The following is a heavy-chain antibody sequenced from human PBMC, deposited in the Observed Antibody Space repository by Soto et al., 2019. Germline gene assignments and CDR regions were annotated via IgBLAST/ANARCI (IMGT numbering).Heavy chain of an antibody. CDR3: AREAPSPYYYDSSGYYYSSAFDI. J-gene: IGHJ3*02. Sequence: GASVKVSCKASGGTFSSYAISWVRQAPGQGLEWMGGIIPIFGTANYAQKFQGRVTITADESTSTAYMELSSLRSEDTAVYYCAREAPSPYYYDSSGYYYSSAFDIWGQGTMVTVSS. D-gene: IGHD3-22*01. CDR2: IIPIFGTA. V-gene: IGHV1-69*13. CDR1: GGTFSSYA.